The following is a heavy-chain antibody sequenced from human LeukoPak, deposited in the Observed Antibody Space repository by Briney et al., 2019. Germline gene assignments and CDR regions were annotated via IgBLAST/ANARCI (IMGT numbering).Heavy chain of an antibody. CDR2: IYTNGST. J-gene: IGHJ4*02. V-gene: IGHV4-4*09. CDR3: ARRSAIFGVWY. Sequence: SETLSLTCTVSGGSISSYYWSWIRQPPGKGLEWIGYIYTNGSTNYNPSLKSRVTISVDTSKNQFSLKLSSVTAADTAVYYCARRSAIFGVWYWGQGTLVTVSS. CDR1: GGSISSYY. D-gene: IGHD3-3*01.